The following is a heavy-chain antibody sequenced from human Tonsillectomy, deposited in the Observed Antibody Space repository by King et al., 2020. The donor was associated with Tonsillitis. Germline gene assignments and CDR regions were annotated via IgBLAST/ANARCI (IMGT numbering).Heavy chain of an antibody. CDR2: LRGSGGST. J-gene: IGHJ6*02. D-gene: IGHD3-3*01. CDR1: GFTFSSYA. V-gene: IGHV3-23*04. CDR3: AKYSGYDFGALDV. Sequence: EVQLVESGGGLVQPGGSLRLSCAASGFTFSSYAMNWVRQAPGKGLEWVSALRGSGGSTNYADSVKGRFTISRDNSKKTLYLQMNSLRAEDTAVYYCAKYSGYDFGALDVWGQGTTVTVSS.